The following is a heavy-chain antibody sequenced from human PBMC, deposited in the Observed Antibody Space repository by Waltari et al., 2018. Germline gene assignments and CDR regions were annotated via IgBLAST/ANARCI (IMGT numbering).Heavy chain of an antibody. D-gene: IGHD1-26*01. CDR1: GGSISSSSYY. J-gene: IGHJ5*02. V-gene: IGHV4-39*07. CDR2: IYYSGST. Sequence: QLQLQESGPGLVKPSETLSLTCTVSGGSISSSSYYWGWIRQPPGKGLEWIGSIYYSGSTYYNPSLKSRVTISVDTSKNQFSLKLSSVTAADTAVYYCARDRTWSIVGATGWFDPWGQGTLVTVSS. CDR3: ARDRTWSIVGATGWFDP.